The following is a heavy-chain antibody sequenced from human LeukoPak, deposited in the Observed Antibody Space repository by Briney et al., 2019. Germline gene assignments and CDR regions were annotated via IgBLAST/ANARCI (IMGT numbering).Heavy chain of an antibody. J-gene: IGHJ4*02. Sequence: ASVKVSCKASGYTFTGYYMHWVRQAPGQGLEWMGIINPSGGSTSYAQKFQGRVTMTRDTSTSTVYMELSSLRSEDTAVYYCARGNYYYDSSGPIDYWGQGTLVTVSS. CDR3: ARGNYYYDSSGPIDY. V-gene: IGHV1-46*01. D-gene: IGHD3-22*01. CDR1: GYTFTGYY. CDR2: INPSGGST.